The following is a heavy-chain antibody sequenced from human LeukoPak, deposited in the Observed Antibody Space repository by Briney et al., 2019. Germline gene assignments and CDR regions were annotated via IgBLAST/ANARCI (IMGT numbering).Heavy chain of an antibody. CDR3: VRTPPNWGFDY. J-gene: IGHJ4*02. D-gene: IGHD7-27*01. Sequence: ASVKVSCKASGYTFTSHDINWVRQATGQGLEWMGWMSPNSGDTGYAQKFQGRVTMTSDSSISAAYMELSSLRSEDTAIYYCVRTPPNWGFDYWGQGTLVTVSS. CDR1: GYTFTSHD. V-gene: IGHV1-8*01. CDR2: MSPNSGDT.